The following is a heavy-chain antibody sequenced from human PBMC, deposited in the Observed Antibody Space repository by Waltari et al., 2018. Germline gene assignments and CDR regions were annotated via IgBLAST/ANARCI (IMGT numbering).Heavy chain of an antibody. V-gene: IGHV1-69*10. J-gene: IGHJ6*03. CDR3: ARTQFGYSSSPPYCYYYMDV. CDR2: INPILGIT. D-gene: IGHD6-6*01. CDR1: GGTFSSYA. Sequence: QVQLVQSGAEVKKPGSSVKVSCKASGGTFSSYAISWVRQAPGQGLEWMGGINPILGITNYAQKVQGRVTINGGETTSTAYLELSSLRSEGTAVYYCARTQFGYSSSPPYCYYYMDVWGKGTTVTVSS.